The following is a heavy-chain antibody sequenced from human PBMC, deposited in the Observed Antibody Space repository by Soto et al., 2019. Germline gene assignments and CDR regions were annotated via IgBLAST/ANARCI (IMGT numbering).Heavy chain of an antibody. J-gene: IGHJ5*02. CDR1: GGSFSSSNDY. CDR2: IYYSGKT. D-gene: IGHD2-15*01. CDR3: ARNLDLIGPLNWFDP. Sequence: SETLSLTCTVSGGSFSSSNDYWVWIRQPPGKGLEWVGSIYYSGKTYYNPSLKSRISIDPDTSKNQFSLHLNSVTPEDTAVYYCARNLDLIGPLNWFDPWGQGTLVTVSS. V-gene: IGHV4-39*01.